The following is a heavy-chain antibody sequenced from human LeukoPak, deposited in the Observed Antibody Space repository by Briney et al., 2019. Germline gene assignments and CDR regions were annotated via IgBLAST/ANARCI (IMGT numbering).Heavy chain of an antibody. CDR1: GGSISSFY. V-gene: IGHV4-59*08. CDR3: ARHLRGPYYDSSSSPHAFDI. J-gene: IGHJ3*02. D-gene: IGHD3-22*01. CDR2: IYYSGST. Sequence: SETLSLTCTVSGGSISSFYWSWIRQPPGKGLEWIGYIYYSGSTNYNPSLKSRVTISVDTSKNQFSLKLSSVTAADTAVYYCARHLRGPYYDSSSSPHAFDIWGQGTMVTVSS.